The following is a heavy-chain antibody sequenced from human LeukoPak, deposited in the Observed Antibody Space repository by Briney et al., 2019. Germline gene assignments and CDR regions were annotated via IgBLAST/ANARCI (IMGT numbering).Heavy chain of an antibody. Sequence: SETLSLTFAVYGGSFGGYYWGWIRQPPGKGLEWIGSIYYSGSTYYNPSLKSRVTISVDTSKNQFSLKLSSVTAADTAVYYCARHGLYSSLLEWLRGGDAFDIWGQGTMVTVSS. V-gene: IGHV4-39*01. D-gene: IGHD3-3*01. CDR3: ARHGLYSSLLEWLRGGDAFDI. CDR2: IYYSGST. J-gene: IGHJ3*02. CDR1: GGSFGGYY.